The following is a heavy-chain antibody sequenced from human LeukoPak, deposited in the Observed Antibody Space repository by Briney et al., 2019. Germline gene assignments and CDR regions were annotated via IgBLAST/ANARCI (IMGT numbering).Heavy chain of an antibody. V-gene: IGHV1-2*02. Sequence: ASVKVSCKASGYTFSDYFIHWVRQAPGQGLEWMGWINPNSGGTDYAQKFQGRVTMTRDTSISTAYMELTRLRYDDTAVYYCARDPYDSSGYYYSYFDYWGQGTLVTVSS. J-gene: IGHJ4*02. CDR3: ARDPYDSSGYYYSYFDY. CDR2: INPNSGGT. CDR1: GYTFSDYF. D-gene: IGHD3-22*01.